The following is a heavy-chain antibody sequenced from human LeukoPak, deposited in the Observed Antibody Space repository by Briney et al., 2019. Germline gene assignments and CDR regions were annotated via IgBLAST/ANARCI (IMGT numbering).Heavy chain of an antibody. Sequence: SETLSLTCTVSGGSISSSTYSWTWIRQPPGKGLEWIGSIHYDGNTYYKPSLKSRVTISVDTSKIQFSLRLGSATAADMATYYCARHSLNNYGSYYWGQGTLVTVSS. CDR3: ARHSLNNYGSYY. CDR2: IHYDGNT. V-gene: IGHV4-39*01. D-gene: IGHD5-24*01. J-gene: IGHJ4*02. CDR1: GGSISSSTYS.